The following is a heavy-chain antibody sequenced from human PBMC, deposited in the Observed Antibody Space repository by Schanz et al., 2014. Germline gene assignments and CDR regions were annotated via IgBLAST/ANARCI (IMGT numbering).Heavy chain of an antibody. CDR2: ISAYNGNT. CDR1: GYTFTSYG. J-gene: IGHJ4*02. V-gene: IGHV1-18*01. CDR3: ARSAGRDFWSGYYTRFDY. Sequence: QVHLVQSGAEVKRPGASVKVSCKASGYTFTSYGISWVRQAPGQGLEWMGWISAYNGNTKYPQKLQGRVIMTTDTSTSTAYMELRSLRSDDTAVYYCARSAGRDFWSGYYTRFDYWGQGALVTVSS. D-gene: IGHD3-3*01.